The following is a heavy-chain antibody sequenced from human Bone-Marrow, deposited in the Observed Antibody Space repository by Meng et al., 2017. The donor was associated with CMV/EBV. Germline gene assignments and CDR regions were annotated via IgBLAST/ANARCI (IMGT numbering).Heavy chain of an antibody. CDR3: ANVVVAAKLRWWFDP. CDR1: GFTFSSYA. V-gene: IGHV3-23*01. J-gene: IGHJ5*02. CDR2: ISGSGGST. Sequence: GESLKISCAASGFTFSSYAMSWVRQAPGKGLEWVSAISGSGGSTYYADSVKGRFTISRDNSKNTLYLQMNSLRAEDTAVYYCANVVVAAKLRWWFDPWGQGTLVTLL. D-gene: IGHD2-15*01.